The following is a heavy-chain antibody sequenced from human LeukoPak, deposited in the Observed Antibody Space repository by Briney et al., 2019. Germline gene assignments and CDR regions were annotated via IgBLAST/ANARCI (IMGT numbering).Heavy chain of an antibody. V-gene: IGHV3-30*02. CDR2: IRYDGSNK. CDR3: ARETHVLLWFGEPTC. CDR1: GFTFSSYE. Sequence: PGGSLRLSCAASGFTFSSYEMNWVRQAPGKGLEWVAFIRYDGSNKYYADSVKGRFTISRDNSKNTLYLQMNSLRAEDTAVYYCARETHVLLWFGEPTCWDQGTLVTVSS. J-gene: IGHJ4*02. D-gene: IGHD3-10*01.